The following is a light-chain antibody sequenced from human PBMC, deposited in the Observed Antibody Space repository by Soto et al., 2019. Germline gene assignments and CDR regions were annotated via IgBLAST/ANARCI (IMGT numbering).Light chain of an antibody. V-gene: IGKV3-11*01. CDR1: QSVSSY. CDR3: QQRSNWPRQLT. Sequence: EIVLTQSPATLSLSPGERATLSCRASQSVSSYLAWYQQKPGQAPRLLIYDASNRATVIPARFSGSGSGTDFTLTISSLEPEDFAVYYCQQRSNWPRQLTFGGGTKVEIK. CDR2: DAS. J-gene: IGKJ4*01.